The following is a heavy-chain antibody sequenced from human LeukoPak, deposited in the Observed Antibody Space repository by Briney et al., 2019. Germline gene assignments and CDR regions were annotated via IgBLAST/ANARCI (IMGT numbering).Heavy chain of an antibody. J-gene: IGHJ4*02. CDR1: GGSFNGYY. D-gene: IGHD3-10*01. V-gene: IGHV4-34*01. Sequence: SETLSLTCAVYGGSFNGYYWTWIRQPPGKGLEWIGEINHSGSTNYNPSLESRVTMSVDTSKNQFSLKVTSVTAADTAVYYCARDLHYGSGSYSFDYWGQGTLVTVSS. CDR3: ARDLHYGSGSYSFDY. CDR2: INHSGST.